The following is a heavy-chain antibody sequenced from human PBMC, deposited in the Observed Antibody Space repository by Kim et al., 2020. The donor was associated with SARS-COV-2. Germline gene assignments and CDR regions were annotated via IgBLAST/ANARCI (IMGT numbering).Heavy chain of an antibody. J-gene: IGHJ6*02. Sequence: SETLSLTCTVSGGSISSSSYYWGWIRQPPGKGLEWFGSIYYSWSTYYNPSLKSRVTISVDTSKNQFSLKLCSVTAADTAVYYCAGVMATIRGYDYGMDVWGQGTTGTVSS. V-gene: IGHV4-39*01. CDR1: GGSISSSSYY. CDR3: AGVMATIRGYDYGMDV. CDR2: IYYSWST. D-gene: IGHD5-12*01.